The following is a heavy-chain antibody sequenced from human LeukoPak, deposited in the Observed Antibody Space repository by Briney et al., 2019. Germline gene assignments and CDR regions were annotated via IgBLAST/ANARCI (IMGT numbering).Heavy chain of an antibody. V-gene: IGHV3-21*01. J-gene: IGHJ4*02. CDR3: ARAATHYYDSSGYWFDY. Sequence: GGSLRLSCAASGFTFSSYWMSWVRQAPGKGLEWVSSISSSSSYIYYADSVKGRFTISRDNAKNSLYLQMNSLRAEDTAVYYCARAATHYYDSSGYWFDYWGQGTLVTVSS. CDR1: GFTFSSYW. D-gene: IGHD3-22*01. CDR2: ISSSSSYI.